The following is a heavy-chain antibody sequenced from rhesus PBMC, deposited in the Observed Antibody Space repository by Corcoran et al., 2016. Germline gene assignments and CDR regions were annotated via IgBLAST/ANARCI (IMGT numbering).Heavy chain of an antibody. CDR3: ARRSSGWYFDY. Sequence: QVTLKESGPALVKPTQTLTLTCTFPGFSISTSGMGVGWIRQPPGKALEWLALMYWDDDKYYSTSMQSRLTISKDTSKNQVVLTMTNMDPVDTATYYCARRSSGWYFDYWGQGVLVTVSS. V-gene: IGHV2-174*01. D-gene: IGHD6-31*01. CDR1: GFSISTSGMG. CDR2: MYWDDDK. J-gene: IGHJ4*01.